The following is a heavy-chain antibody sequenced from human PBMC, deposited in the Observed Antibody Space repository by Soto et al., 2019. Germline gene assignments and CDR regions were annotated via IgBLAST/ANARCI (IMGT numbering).Heavy chain of an antibody. CDR2: ISPFNGNT. V-gene: IGHV1-18*01. D-gene: IGHD3-3*01. CDR3: ARDYFLDGNYYYGIEV. CDR1: GYPFTHFG. Sequence: ASVKVSCKSSGYPFTHFGITWVRQAPGQGLEWMGWISPFNGNTNYGQTFQGRVTLTTDTSTSTVYMELRSLRSDDTAVYYCARDYFLDGNYYYGIEVWCQGMTVS. J-gene: IGHJ6*02.